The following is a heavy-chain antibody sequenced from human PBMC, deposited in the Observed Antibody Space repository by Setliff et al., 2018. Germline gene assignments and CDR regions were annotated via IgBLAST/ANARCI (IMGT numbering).Heavy chain of an antibody. Sequence: SGPTLVNPTQTLTLTCTFSGFSLSTNGMCVSWIRQPPGKALEWLARIDWDDDKYYSTSPKTRLTISKDTSKNQVVLTMTNMDPVDTATYYCARYISSSSNYGMDVWGHGTTVTVSS. D-gene: IGHD6-6*01. CDR1: GFSLSTNGMC. V-gene: IGHV2-70*11. J-gene: IGHJ6*02. CDR2: IDWDDDK. CDR3: ARYISSSSNYGMDV.